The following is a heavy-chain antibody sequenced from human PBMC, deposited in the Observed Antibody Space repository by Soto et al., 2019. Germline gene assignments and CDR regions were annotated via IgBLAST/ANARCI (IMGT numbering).Heavy chain of an antibody. CDR2: IFHGGNT. D-gene: IGHD2-15*01. CDR3: ARARWYDAFDV. V-gene: IGHV4-38-2*01. CDR1: GFFISSGNY. J-gene: IGHJ3*01. Sequence: SETLSLTCAVSGFFISSGNYWGWIRKPPGKGLEWIGGIFHGGNTYYNPSLKSRVTISVDMSKNQFSLKLNSVTTADTAVYYCARARWYDAFDVWGQGTVVTVSS.